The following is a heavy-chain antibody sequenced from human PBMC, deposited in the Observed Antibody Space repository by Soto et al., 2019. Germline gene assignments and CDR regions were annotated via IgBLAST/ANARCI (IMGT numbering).Heavy chain of an antibody. D-gene: IGHD2-2*01. J-gene: IGHJ4*02. V-gene: IGHV3-23*01. CDR3: AKGGPEDIVVVPAAHFDY. CDR1: GFTFSSYA. CDR2: ISGSGGST. Sequence: EVQLLESGGGLVQPGGSLRLSCAASGFTFSSYAMSWVRQAPGKGLEWVSAISGSGGSTYYADSVKGRFTISRDNSKNTLYLQMNSLRAEDTAVYYCAKGGPEDIVVVPAAHFDYWGQGTLVTVSS.